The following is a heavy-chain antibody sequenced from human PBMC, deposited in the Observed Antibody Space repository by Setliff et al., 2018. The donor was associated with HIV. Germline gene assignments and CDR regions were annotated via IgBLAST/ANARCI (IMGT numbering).Heavy chain of an antibody. CDR2: INPNSGNT. D-gene: IGHD5-12*01. CDR1: GYTFTSYG. Sequence: GASVKVSCKASGYTFTSYGISWVRQAPGQGREWMGLINPNSGNTNNAQKFQGRVTMTADTSTSTVYMDLSSLRSGDTAVYFCARGGYSGYILDAFDIWGQGTLVTVSS. J-gene: IGHJ3*02. CDR3: ARGGYSGYILDAFDI. V-gene: IGHV1-18*01.